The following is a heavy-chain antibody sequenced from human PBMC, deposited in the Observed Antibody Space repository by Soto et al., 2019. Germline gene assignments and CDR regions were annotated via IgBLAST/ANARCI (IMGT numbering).Heavy chain of an antibody. CDR1: GGSISSGDYY. CDR3: GRYTVNAPSVAFHS. Sequence: QVQLQESGPGLVKPSQTLSLTCTVAGGSISSGDYYWSWIRQPPGKGLEWIGYIDYSGRTYYNPSLRSRVTISVDTSKTQFSMKLSSVTAADTDMYYCGRYTVNAPSVAFHSWGQGTMVTVAS. J-gene: IGHJ3*02. CDR2: IDYSGRT. V-gene: IGHV4-30-4*01. D-gene: IGHD4-17*01.